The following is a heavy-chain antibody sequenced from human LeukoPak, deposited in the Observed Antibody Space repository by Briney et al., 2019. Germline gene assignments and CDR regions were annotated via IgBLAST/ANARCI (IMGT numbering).Heavy chain of an antibody. D-gene: IGHD6-19*01. CDR1: RFSFSAYP. Sequence: PGGSLRLSCAASRFSFSAYPMGWVRRARGKGLEWVSVIYSGGSTYYADSVKGRFTISRDNSKNTLYLQMNSLGAEDTAVDYCAREGSSGWSPTEHAFDIWGQGTMVTVSS. CDR2: IYSGGST. CDR3: AREGSSGWSPTEHAFDI. V-gene: IGHV3-66*01. J-gene: IGHJ3*02.